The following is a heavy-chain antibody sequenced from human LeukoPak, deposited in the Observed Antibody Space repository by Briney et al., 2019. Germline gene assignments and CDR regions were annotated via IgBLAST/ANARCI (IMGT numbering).Heavy chain of an antibody. CDR2: IKQDGSGK. V-gene: IGHV3-7*05. J-gene: IGHJ4*02. CDR3: ARSDFWSGYHRGYLDY. Sequence: GGSLRLSCEASGFTFSSYWMSWVRQAPGKGLEWVAKIKQDGSGKYHVDSVKGRFTISRDNAKNSLYLQMNSLRAEDTAVYYCARSDFWSGYHRGYLDYWGQGTLVTVSS. D-gene: IGHD3-3*01. CDR1: GFTFSSYW.